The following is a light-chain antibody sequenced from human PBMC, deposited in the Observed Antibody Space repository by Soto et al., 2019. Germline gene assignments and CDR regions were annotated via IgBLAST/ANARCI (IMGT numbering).Light chain of an antibody. J-gene: IGKJ1*01. CDR2: DAS. CDR1: QSIGSW. CDR3: QQYNSYSPWT. V-gene: IGKV1-5*01. Sequence: DIQMTQSLSTLSAPVGDRVTITCRASQSIGSWLAWYQQKPGKAPKLLIYDASSLESGVPSRFSGSGSGTEFTLTISSLQPDDFATYYCQQYNSYSPWTFGQGTKVEIK.